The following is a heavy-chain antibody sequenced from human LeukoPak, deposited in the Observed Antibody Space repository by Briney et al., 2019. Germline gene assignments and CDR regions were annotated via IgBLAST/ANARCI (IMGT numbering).Heavy chain of an antibody. D-gene: IGHD1-1*01. J-gene: IGHJ6*03. Sequence: GGSLRLSCAASGFTFNSFDMHWVRQPTGQGLEWVSTIGTASDTYYPGSVERRFTLSRDNAKNSLYLQMNSLTAGDTAVYYCARGPPRGKYYYMDVWGKGTTVTVSS. CDR3: ARGPPRGKYYYMDV. V-gene: IGHV3-13*01. CDR2: IGTASDT. CDR1: GFTFNSFD.